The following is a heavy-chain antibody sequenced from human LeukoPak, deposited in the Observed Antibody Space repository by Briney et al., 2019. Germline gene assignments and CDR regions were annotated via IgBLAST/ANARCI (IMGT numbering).Heavy chain of an antibody. V-gene: IGHV3-9*03. CDR1: GFTFDDYA. CDR3: AKPRGSGSYSEPLDY. CDR2: ITWNSDRI. J-gene: IGHJ4*02. Sequence: QPGGSLRLSCAASGFTFDDYAMHWVRQAPGKGLEWVSGITWNSDRIGYADSVKGRFTISRDNAKNSLFLQMNSLRAEDMGLYYCAKPRGSGSYSEPLDYWGQGTLVTVSS. D-gene: IGHD3-10*01.